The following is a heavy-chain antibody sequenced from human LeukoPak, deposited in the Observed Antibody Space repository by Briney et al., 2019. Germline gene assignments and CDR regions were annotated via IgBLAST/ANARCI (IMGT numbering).Heavy chain of an antibody. J-gene: IGHJ4*02. D-gene: IGHD1-26*01. CDR1: GGSISSGGYS. V-gene: IGHV4-30-2*01. Sequence: SETLSLTCAVSGGSISSGGYSWSWIRQPPGKGLEWIGYIYHSGSTYYNPSLKSRVTISVDTSKNQFSLKLSSVTAADTAVYYCARQWELLSGGLDYWGQGTLVTVSS. CDR2: IYHSGST. CDR3: ARQWELLSGGLDY.